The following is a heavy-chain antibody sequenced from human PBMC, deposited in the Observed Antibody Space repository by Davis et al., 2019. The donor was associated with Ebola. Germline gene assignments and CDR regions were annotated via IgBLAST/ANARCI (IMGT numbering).Heavy chain of an antibody. CDR2: ISAYNGNT. J-gene: IGHJ6*04. CDR3: ARDYDSSGYLFYYYGMDV. D-gene: IGHD3-22*01. CDR1: GYTFTSYG. V-gene: IGHV1-18*04. Sequence: ASVKVSCKASGYTFTSYGISWVRQAPGQGLEWMGWISAYNGNTNYAQKLQGRVTMTTDTSTSTAYMELRSLRSDNTAVYYCARDYDSSGYLFYYYGMDVWGKGTTVTVSS.